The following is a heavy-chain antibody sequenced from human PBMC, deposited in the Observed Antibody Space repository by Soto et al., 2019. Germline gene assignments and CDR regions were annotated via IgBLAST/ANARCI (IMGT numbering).Heavy chain of an antibody. CDR1: CNRFSSYV. Sequence: QVYLVQSGGELKKPGASVKVSCRASCNRFSSYVISWVRQAPGQGLEWIGWISASTGDTNYSPKLQGRVLMSTQTSTMSAYLEVRPLTSDVGAVLCMARRSASSHYTATLDVMGKGTTVSVSS. V-gene: IGHV1-18*01. J-gene: IGHJ6*04. CDR3: ARRSASSHYTATLDV. D-gene: IGHD4-4*01. CDR2: ISASTGDT.